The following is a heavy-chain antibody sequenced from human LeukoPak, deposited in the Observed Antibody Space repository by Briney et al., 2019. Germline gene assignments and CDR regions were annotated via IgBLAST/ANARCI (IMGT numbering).Heavy chain of an antibody. Sequence: PGGSLRLSCAASGFTFSSYSMNWVRQAPGKGLEWVSYISSSSSTIYYADSVKGRFTISRDNAKNSLYLQMNSLRAEDTAVYYCASDIRSSGWYDLYYFDYWGQGTLVTVSS. V-gene: IGHV3-48*01. CDR1: GFTFSSYS. D-gene: IGHD6-19*01. J-gene: IGHJ4*02. CDR3: ASDIRSSGWYDLYYFDY. CDR2: ISSSSSTI.